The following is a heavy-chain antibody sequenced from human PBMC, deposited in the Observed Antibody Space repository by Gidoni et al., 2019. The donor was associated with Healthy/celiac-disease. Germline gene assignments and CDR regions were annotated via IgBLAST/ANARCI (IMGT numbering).Heavy chain of an antibody. CDR2: IYYSGST. V-gene: IGHV4-39*01. D-gene: IGHD2-15*01. J-gene: IGHJ4*02. CDR1: GGSISRRSYY. Sequence: LQLQESGPGLVQPSETLSLTCTVSGGSISRRSYYWGWIRQPPGKGLEWIGSIYYSGSTYYNPSLKSRVTISVDTSKNQFSLKLSSVTAADTAVYYCARLFPKYCSGGSCYFDYWGQGTLVTVSS. CDR3: ARLFPKYCSGGSCYFDY.